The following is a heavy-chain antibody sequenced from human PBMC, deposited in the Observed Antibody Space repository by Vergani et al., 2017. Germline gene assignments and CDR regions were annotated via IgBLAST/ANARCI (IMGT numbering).Heavy chain of an antibody. CDR3: ARVGAGDYGDFFDY. D-gene: IGHD4-17*01. Sequence: QLQLQESGPGLVKPSETLSLTCTVSGGSISSSSYYWGWIRQPPGKGLEWIGSIYYSGSTYYNPSLKSRVTISVDTSKNQFSLKLSSVTAADTAVYYCARVGAGDYGDFFDYWGQGTLVTVSS. J-gene: IGHJ4*02. CDR1: GGSISSSSYY. V-gene: IGHV4-39*01. CDR2: IYYSGST.